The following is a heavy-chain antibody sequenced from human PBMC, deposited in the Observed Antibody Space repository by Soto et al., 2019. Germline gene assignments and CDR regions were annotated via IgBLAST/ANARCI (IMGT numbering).Heavy chain of an antibody. CDR3: VQGASTAHQPLDS. CDR1: GFTFSSYA. CDR2: ISYDGSNK. Sequence: GGSLRLSCAASGFTFSSYAMHWVRQAPGKGLEWVAVISYDGSNKYYADSVKGRFTISRDNFNNTLYLQLNSLRPEDTAVYHCVQGASTAHQPLDSWGQGVLVTVSS. J-gene: IGHJ4*02. D-gene: IGHD1-26*01. V-gene: IGHV3-30-3*01.